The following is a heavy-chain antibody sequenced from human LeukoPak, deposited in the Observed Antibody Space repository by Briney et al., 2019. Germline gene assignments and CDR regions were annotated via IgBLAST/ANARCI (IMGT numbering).Heavy chain of an antibody. CDR3: AREAGDPPYFDY. CDR1: GLTFSSYA. D-gene: IGHD7-27*01. J-gene: IGHJ4*02. CDR2: IYYSGST. V-gene: IGHV4-31*02. Sequence: LRLSCAASGLTFSSYAMSWVRQAPGKGLEWIGYIYYSGSTYYNPSLKSRVTISVDTSKNQFSLKLSSVTAADTAVYYCAREAGDPPYFDYWGQGTLVTVSS.